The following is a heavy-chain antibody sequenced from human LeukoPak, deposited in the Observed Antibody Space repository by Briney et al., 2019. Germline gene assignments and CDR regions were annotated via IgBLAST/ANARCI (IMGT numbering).Heavy chain of an antibody. CDR3: ARGAADGYYFDY. CDR2: IYSGGST. D-gene: IGHD6-25*01. Sequence: GGSLRLSCAASGFTVSSNYMSWVRQAPGKGLEWVSVIYSGGSTYYADSVKGRFTISRDNAKNTLYLQMNSLRAEDTAVYYCARGAADGYYFDYWGQGTLVTVSS. V-gene: IGHV3-66*01. J-gene: IGHJ4*02. CDR1: GFTVSSNY.